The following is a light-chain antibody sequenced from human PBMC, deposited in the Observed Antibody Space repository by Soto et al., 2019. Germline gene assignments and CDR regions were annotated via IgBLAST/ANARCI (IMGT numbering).Light chain of an antibody. Sequence: EIVLTQSPATLSLSPGERATLSCRASQSVSSYLAWYQQKPGQATRLLIYDASNRSTGIPARFSGSGAGTDFTLSISSLEPEDFAVYYCQHRSNWLTFGGGTKVEIK. CDR1: QSVSSY. CDR3: QHRSNWLT. CDR2: DAS. J-gene: IGKJ4*01. V-gene: IGKV3-11*01.